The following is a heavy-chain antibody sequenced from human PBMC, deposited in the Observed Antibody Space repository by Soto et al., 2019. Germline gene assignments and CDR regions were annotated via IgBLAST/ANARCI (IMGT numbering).Heavy chain of an antibody. D-gene: IGHD4-17*01. CDR3: ARDLDDYCDYEYGFYFDY. V-gene: IGHV1-69*04. J-gene: IGHJ4*02. CDR2: IIPILGIA. CDR1: GGTFSSYT. Sequence: SVKVSCKASGGTFSSYTISWVRQAPGQGLEWMGRIIPILGIANYAQKFQGRVTITADKSTSTAYMELSSLRSEDTAVYYCARDLDDYCDYEYGFYFDYWGQGTLVTVSS.